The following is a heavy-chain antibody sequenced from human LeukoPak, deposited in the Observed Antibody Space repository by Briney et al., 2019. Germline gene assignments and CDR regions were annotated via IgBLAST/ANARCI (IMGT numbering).Heavy chain of an antibody. CDR1: GGSFSGYY. V-gene: IGHV4-34*01. CDR3: ARRMTTVEYFDY. J-gene: IGHJ4*02. CDR2: INHSGST. D-gene: IGHD4-11*01. Sequence: SETLSLTCAVYGGSFSGYYWSWIRQPPGKGLEWIGEINHSGSTNYNPSLKSRVTISVDTSKNQFSLKLSSVTAADTAVYYCARRMTTVEYFDYWGQGTLVTVSS.